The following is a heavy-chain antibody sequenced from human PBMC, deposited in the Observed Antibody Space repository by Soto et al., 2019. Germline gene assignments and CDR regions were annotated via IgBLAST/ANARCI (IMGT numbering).Heavy chain of an antibody. CDR2: ISSSGSTI. CDR3: TRHDRSCSSGRCSDGMDV. J-gene: IGHJ6*02. CDR1: GFTFSDYY. D-gene: IGHD2-15*01. Sequence: GGSLRLSCAASGFTFSDYYMSWIRQAPGKGLEWVSYISSSGSTIYYADSVKGRFTISRDNAKNSLYLQMNSLRAEDTAVYYCTRHDRSCSSGRCSDGMDVWGQGTTVTVSS. V-gene: IGHV3-11*01.